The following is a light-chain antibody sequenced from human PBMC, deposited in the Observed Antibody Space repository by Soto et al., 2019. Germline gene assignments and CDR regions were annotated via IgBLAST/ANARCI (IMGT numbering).Light chain of an antibody. CDR2: AAS. Sequence: DIQMTQSPSSVSASVGDRVTITCRASQHIGSWLAWYQLKPGKAPKLLIYAASSLQSGVPSRFSSSGSATDFTLTISSLQPEDFASYFCQQANSCPLYTFGQGTNLEVK. J-gene: IGKJ2*01. CDR1: QHIGSW. V-gene: IGKV1-12*01. CDR3: QQANSCPLYT.